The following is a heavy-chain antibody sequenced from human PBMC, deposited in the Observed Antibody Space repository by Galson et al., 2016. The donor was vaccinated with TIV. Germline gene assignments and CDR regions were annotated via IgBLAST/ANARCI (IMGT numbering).Heavy chain of an antibody. Sequence: SVKVSCKASSYTFNTYDITWVRQAPGQGLEWLGWISVCNGNTNYAQKFQDRVTMTTDTSTKTAHMELRGLRSDDTAVYYCATVEGCGGSCYFFDFWGQGSLVTVSS. V-gene: IGHV1-18*01. D-gene: IGHD2-15*01. J-gene: IGHJ4*02. CDR2: ISVCNGNT. CDR3: ATVEGCGGSCYFFDF. CDR1: SYTFNTYD.